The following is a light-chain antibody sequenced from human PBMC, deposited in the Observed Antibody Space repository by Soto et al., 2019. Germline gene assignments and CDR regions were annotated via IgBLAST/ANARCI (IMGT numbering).Light chain of an antibody. CDR2: DAS. CDR3: QQRSNWPPLT. V-gene: IGKV3-11*01. J-gene: IGKJ4*01. Sequence: EIVLTQSPATLSLSPGERATLSCRASQSVSSYLAWYQQKPGHPPRLLIYDASNRATGIPARFSGSGSGTDFTLTISSLEPEDFAVYYCQQRSNWPPLTFGGGTKVEIK. CDR1: QSVSSY.